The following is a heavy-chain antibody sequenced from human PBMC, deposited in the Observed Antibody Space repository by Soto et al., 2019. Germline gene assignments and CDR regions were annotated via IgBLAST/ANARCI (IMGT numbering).Heavy chain of an antibody. Sequence: SVKVSCKASGGTFSSYAISWVRQAPGQGLEWMGGIIPIFGTANYAQKFQGRVAITADKSTSTAYMELSSLRSEDTAVYYCARNYPNDAFDIWGQGTMVTVSS. CDR3: ARNYPNDAFDI. D-gene: IGHD3-10*01. CDR1: GGTFSSYA. J-gene: IGHJ3*02. CDR2: IIPIFGTA. V-gene: IGHV1-69*06.